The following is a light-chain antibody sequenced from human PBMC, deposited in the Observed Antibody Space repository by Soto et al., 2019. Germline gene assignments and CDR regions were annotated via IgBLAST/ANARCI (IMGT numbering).Light chain of an antibody. CDR3: MQALQTRT. J-gene: IGKJ1*01. Sequence: MVMTQSPLSLPVTPGEPASISCRSSQSLLHSNGYNYLDWYLQKPGQSPQLLIYLGSNRSSGVPDRFSGSGSGTDFTLKISRVEAEDVGVYYCMQALQTRTFGQGTKVDI. CDR2: LGS. CDR1: QSLLHSNGYNY. V-gene: IGKV2-28*01.